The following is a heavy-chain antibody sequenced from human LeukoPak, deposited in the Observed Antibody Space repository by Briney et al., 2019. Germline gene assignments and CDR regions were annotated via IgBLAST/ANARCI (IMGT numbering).Heavy chain of an antibody. CDR2: INQSGTA. CDR3: ARGIPLLKWFDP. D-gene: IGHD2-21*01. CDR1: GGSISSSSYY. J-gene: IGHJ5*02. Sequence: PSETLSLTCTVSGGSISSSSYYWGWIRQPPGKGLEWIGEINQSGTADYNPSLKSRVTLSVDTSKNQFSLKMTSVAAADPAIYYCARGIPLLKWFDPWGLGTLVTVSS. V-gene: IGHV4-39*07.